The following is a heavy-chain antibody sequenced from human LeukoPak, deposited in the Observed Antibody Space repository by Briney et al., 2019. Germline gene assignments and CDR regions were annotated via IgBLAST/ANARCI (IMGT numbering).Heavy chain of an antibody. V-gene: IGHV3-30-3*01. CDR2: ISYDGSNK. Sequence: GGSLRLSCAASGFTFSSYAMHWVRQAPGKGLEWVAVISYDGSNKYYADSVKGRLTISRDNSKNTLYLQMNSLRAEDTAVYYCARDRTLSGNSGQGAFDIWGQGTMLTVFS. CDR1: GFTFSSYA. CDR3: ARDRTLSGNSGQGAFDI. D-gene: IGHD4-23*01. J-gene: IGHJ3*02.